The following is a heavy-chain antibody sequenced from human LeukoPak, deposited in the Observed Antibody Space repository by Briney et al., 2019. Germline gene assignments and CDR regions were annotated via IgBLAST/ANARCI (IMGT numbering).Heavy chain of an antibody. CDR3: ASWRDFSSSWGGSFDY. D-gene: IGHD6-13*01. J-gene: IGHJ4*02. Sequence: SETLSLTCTVSGGSISSGGYYWRWIRQPPGKGLEWIGYIHHSGSTYYNPSLKSRITISVDRSKNQFSLKLSSVTAADTAVYYCASWRDFSSSWGGSFDYWGQGTLVTVSS. CDR2: IHHSGST. V-gene: IGHV4-30-2*01. CDR1: GGSISSGGYY.